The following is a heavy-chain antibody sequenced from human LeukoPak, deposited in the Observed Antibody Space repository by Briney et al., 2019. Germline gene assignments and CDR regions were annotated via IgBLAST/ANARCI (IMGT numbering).Heavy chain of an antibody. J-gene: IGHJ4*02. Sequence: GGSLRLSCAVSGFTFSNYWMHWVRQDPGKGLVWVSRINPDGSDRSYADSVKGRFTISRDNAKNSLYLQMNSLRAEDTAVYYCARGFYDTSGFGYYFDYWGQGTLVTVSS. D-gene: IGHD3-22*01. CDR2: INPDGSDR. CDR1: GFTFSNYW. V-gene: IGHV3-74*01. CDR3: ARGFYDTSGFGYYFDY.